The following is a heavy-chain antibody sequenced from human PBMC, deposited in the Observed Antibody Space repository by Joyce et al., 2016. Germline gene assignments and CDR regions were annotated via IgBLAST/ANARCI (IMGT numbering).Heavy chain of an antibody. CDR3: ARLGYCSSTSCYYFDY. CDR1: GGSFSGYY. J-gene: IGHJ4*02. CDR2: INHSGST. V-gene: IGHV4-34*01. D-gene: IGHD2-2*01. Sequence: QVQLQQWGAGLLKPSETLSLTCGVYGGSFSGYYWTWIRQPPGKGLEWIGEINHSGSTNYNPSLRSRVTILVDTSKNQFSLKLSSVTAADTAVYYCARLGYCSSTSCYYFDYWGQGTLVTVSS.